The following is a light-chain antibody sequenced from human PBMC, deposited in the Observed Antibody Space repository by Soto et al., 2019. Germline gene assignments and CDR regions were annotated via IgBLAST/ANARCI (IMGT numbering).Light chain of an antibody. CDR2: VGTGGIVG. CDR1: SGYSNYK. V-gene: IGLV9-49*01. CDR3: GADHGSGSNFVVV. Sequence: QSVLTQPPSASASLGASVTLTCTLNSGYSNYKVDWYQQRPGKGPRFVMRVGTGGIVGSKGDGIPDRFSVLGSGLNRYLTIKNIQEEDESDYHCGADHGSGSNFVVVFGGGTKVTVL. J-gene: IGLJ2*01.